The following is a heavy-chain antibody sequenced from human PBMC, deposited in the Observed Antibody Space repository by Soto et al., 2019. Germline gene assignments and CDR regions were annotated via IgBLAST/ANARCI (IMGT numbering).Heavy chain of an antibody. D-gene: IGHD2-2*01. V-gene: IGHV3-23*01. CDR3: ARGAGYCSSTSCLFYWFDP. CDR2: ISGSGGST. CDR1: GFTFSSYA. J-gene: IGHJ5*02. Sequence: GGSLRLSCAASGFTFSSYAMSWVRQAPGKGLEWVSAISGSGGSTYYADSVKGRFTISRDNSKNTLYLQMNSLRAEDTAVYYCARGAGYCSSTSCLFYWFDPWGQGTLVTVSS.